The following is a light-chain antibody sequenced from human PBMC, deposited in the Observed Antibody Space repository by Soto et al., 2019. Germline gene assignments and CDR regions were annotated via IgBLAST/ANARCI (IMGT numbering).Light chain of an antibody. Sequence: QSSLSHPASVSWSPGHSITISCTGTSSDVGSYNYVSWYQLHPGKAPKLMIYEVSNRPSGVSNRFSGSKSGDTASLTISGLQAEDEDDYYCSSYTTRTTLYVFGTGTKV. CDR1: SSDVGSYNY. CDR2: EVS. J-gene: IGLJ1*01. V-gene: IGLV2-14*01. CDR3: SSYTTRTTLYV.